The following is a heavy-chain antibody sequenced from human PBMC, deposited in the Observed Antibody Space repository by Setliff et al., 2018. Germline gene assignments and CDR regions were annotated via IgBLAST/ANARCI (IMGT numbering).Heavy chain of an antibody. Sequence: ASVKVSCKASGYTFTSYAMNWVRQAPGQGLEWMGWINPNSGGTNYAQKFQGWVTITRDTSASTAYMELSSLRSEDTAVYYCASSHYDSSGPILDYWGQGTLVTVSS. D-gene: IGHD3-22*01. CDR3: ASSHYDSSGPILDY. CDR1: GYTFTSYA. J-gene: IGHJ4*02. V-gene: IGHV1-2*04. CDR2: INPNSGGT.